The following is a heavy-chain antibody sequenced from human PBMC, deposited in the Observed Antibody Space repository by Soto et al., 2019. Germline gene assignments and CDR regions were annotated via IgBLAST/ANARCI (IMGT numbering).Heavy chain of an antibody. J-gene: IGHJ4*02. CDR3: AKEAPGGWHFFDT. CDR2: ISSDATKK. V-gene: IGHV3-30*18. D-gene: IGHD6-19*01. Sequence: PGGSLRLSCAASGFTFRTYGMHWVRQAPGEGLEWVADISSDATKKHHADSVKGRFTISRDNSKNTLYLQMISLRTEDTAVYYCAKEAPGGWHFFDTWGQGTLVTVSS. CDR1: GFTFRTYG.